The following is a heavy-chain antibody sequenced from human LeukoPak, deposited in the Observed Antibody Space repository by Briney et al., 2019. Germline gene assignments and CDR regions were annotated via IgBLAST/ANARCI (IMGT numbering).Heavy chain of an antibody. J-gene: IGHJ6*01. Sequence: GGSETLPCGLCGLPLYRQHELWVRRATGGAREWVSYINIRSCYIYYAESLKGRITISRDNSKNSLYLQINSLRGEETGGVFCGRDLFDGWARYSGYGMDVGGEGTTVTVSS. CDR2: INIRSCYI. V-gene: IGHV3-21*01. D-gene: IGHD3-10*01. CDR1: GLPLYRQ. CDR3: GRDLFDGWARYSGYGMDV.